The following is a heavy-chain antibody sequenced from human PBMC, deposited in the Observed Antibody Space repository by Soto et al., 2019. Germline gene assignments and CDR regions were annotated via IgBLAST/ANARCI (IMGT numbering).Heavy chain of an antibody. J-gene: IGHJ6*02. CDR2: IYPGDSDT. V-gene: IGHV5-51*01. CDR3: ARRNSKYGGGHYGMDV. D-gene: IGHD4-4*01. Sequence: PGESLKISCKGSGYSFTNYWIGWVRQTPGKGLEWMGIIYPGDSDTRYSPSFQGQVTISADKSISTAYLQWSSLKASDTAMYYCARRNSKYGGGHYGMDVWGQGTKVTVYS. CDR1: GYSFTNYW.